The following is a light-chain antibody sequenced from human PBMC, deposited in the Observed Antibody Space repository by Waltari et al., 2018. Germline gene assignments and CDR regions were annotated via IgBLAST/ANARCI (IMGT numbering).Light chain of an antibody. CDR1: TSDVGGYNY. J-gene: IGLJ1*01. CDR2: EVS. V-gene: IGLV2-8*01. CDR3: SSYAGGNNFV. Sequence: QSALTQPPSASGSPGQSVPISCTGTTSDVGGYNYVSWYQQHPGKGPKVMIYEVSKRPSGVPDRFSGSKSGNTASLTVSGLQAEDEADYYCSSYAGGNNFVFGTGTKVTV.